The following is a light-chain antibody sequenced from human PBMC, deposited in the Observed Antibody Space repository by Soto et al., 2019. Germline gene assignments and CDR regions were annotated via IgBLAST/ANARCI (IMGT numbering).Light chain of an antibody. CDR1: QTVTDY. V-gene: IGKV1-39*01. CDR2: SAS. J-gene: IGKJ1*01. CDR3: HQTYSTPQT. Sequence: QMSQSASSLSAYVGDRVTITCRAGQTVTDYLNWYQHKPGKAPKLLIYSASTLQTGVPSRFSGSGSGTDFTLTITSLQPEDFGTYYCHQTYSTPQTFGQGTKV.